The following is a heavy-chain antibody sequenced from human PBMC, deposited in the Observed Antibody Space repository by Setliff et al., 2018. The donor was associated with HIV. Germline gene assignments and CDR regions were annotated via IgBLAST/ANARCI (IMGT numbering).Heavy chain of an antibody. CDR2: INTQTGSP. V-gene: IGHV7-4-1*02. CDR1: GYSFINYA. J-gene: IGHJ5*02. CDR3: ARALYGEYGGDLNWLDP. Sequence: ASVKVSCKASGYSFINYAMNWVRQAPGQGLEWMGWINTQTGSPTYAQAFTGRFVFSVDTSVTTAYLQISGLKADDTAVYCCARALYGEYGGDLNWLDPWGQGTLVTVS. D-gene: IGHD4-17*01.